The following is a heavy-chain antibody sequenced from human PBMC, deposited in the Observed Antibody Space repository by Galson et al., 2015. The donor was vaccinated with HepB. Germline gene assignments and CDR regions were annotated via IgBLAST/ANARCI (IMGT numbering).Heavy chain of an antibody. V-gene: IGHV3-48*01. CDR1: GFTFSSYS. CDR2: ISSSSSTI. Sequence: SLRLSCAASGFTFSSYSMNWVRQAPGKGLEWVSYISSSSSTIYYADSVKGRFTISRDNAKNSLYLQMNSLRAEDTAVYYCARDPGITGTLRDAFDIWGQGTMVTVSS. D-gene: IGHD1-20*01. CDR3: ARDPGITGTLRDAFDI. J-gene: IGHJ3*02.